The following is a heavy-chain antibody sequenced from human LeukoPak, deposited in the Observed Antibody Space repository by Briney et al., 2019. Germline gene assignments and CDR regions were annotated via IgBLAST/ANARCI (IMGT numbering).Heavy chain of an antibody. Sequence: GASVKVSCKASGYTFTRYYMHWLRPAPGQGLEGMGWINPNSGGTNYAQMLQDRVTMTRDTSISTAYMELSRLRSDDTAVYYCARDTQYGSGGDIDYWSQGTLVTVSS. CDR2: INPNSGGT. V-gene: IGHV1-2*02. CDR1: GYTFTRYY. D-gene: IGHD3-10*01. J-gene: IGHJ4*02. CDR3: ARDTQYGSGGDIDY.